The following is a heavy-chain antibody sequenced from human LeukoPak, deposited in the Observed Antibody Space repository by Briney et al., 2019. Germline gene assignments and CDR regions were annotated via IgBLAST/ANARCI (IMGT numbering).Heavy chain of an antibody. CDR2: TYYRSKWYN. V-gene: IGHV6-1*01. Sequence: SQTLSLTCAISGDNVSSNSAAWNWIRQSPSRGLEWLGRTYYRSKWYNEYAVSVQSRITLNPDTSKNQFSLQLNSVTPEDTAVYYCARGKGGQVGPYYQYGMDVWGQGTTGTVSS. J-gene: IGHJ6*02. CDR3: ARGKGGQVGPYYQYGMDV. CDR1: GDNVSSNSAA. D-gene: IGHD1-26*01.